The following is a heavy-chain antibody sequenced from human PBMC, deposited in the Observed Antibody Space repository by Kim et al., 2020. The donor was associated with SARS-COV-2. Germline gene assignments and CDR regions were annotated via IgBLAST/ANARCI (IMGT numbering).Heavy chain of an antibody. V-gene: IGHV3-23*01. J-gene: IGHJ4*02. CDR3: GTSTMVRGAPL. Sequence: GGSLRLSCEASGFIFSKYALSWVRQAPGEGLEWVSAITGDGGSTFFADSVKGRFTISRDNSQSILYLQMNSLRVEDTAMYYCGTSTMVRGAPLWGQGTLVTVSS. D-gene: IGHD3-10*01. CDR2: ITGDGGST. CDR1: GFIFSKYA.